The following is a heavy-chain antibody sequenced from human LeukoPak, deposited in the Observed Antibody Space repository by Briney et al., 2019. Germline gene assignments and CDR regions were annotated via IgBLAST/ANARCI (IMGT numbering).Heavy chain of an antibody. V-gene: IGHV3-74*01. CDR3: ARCLRTCHGNY. D-gene: IGHD3-16*01. Sequence: GGSLRLSCAASGFTFSSYWMHWVRQAPGKGLVWVSRINSDGSSTSYADSVKGRFTISRDNAKNTLYLQMNSLRAEDTAVYYYARCLRTCHGNYWGQGTLVTVSS. CDR2: INSDGSST. J-gene: IGHJ4*02. CDR1: GFTFSSYW.